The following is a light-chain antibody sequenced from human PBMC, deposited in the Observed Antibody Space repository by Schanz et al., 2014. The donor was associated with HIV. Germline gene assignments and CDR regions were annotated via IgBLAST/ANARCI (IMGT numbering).Light chain of an antibody. CDR3: AAWDDSLNRFYV. Sequence: QSVLTQPPSVSAAPGQKVTISCSGSSSNIGNNYVSWYQQFPGTAPKLLIYDNYQRPSGVPDRFSGSKSGTSATLGISGLQSEDEADYYCAAWDDSLNRFYVFGTGTKLTVL. CDR1: SSNIGNNY. J-gene: IGLJ1*01. CDR2: DNY. V-gene: IGLV1-51*01.